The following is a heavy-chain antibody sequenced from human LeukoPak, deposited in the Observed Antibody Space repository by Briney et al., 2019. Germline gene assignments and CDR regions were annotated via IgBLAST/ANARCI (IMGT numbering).Heavy chain of an antibody. CDR3: AKDPAAIRVGDY. J-gene: IGHJ4*02. Sequence: GGSLRLSCAASGFTFSSYAMSWVRQAPGKGLEWVSAISGSGGSTYYADSVKGRFTISRDDSKNTLYLQMNSLRAEDTAVYYCAKDPAAIRVGDYWGQGTLVTVSS. V-gene: IGHV3-23*01. D-gene: IGHD3-10*01. CDR2: ISGSGGST. CDR1: GFTFSSYA.